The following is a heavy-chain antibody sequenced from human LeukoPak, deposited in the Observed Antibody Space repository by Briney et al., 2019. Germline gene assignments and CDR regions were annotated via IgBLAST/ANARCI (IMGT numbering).Heavy chain of an antibody. D-gene: IGHD3-22*01. CDR2: ISHSGST. Sequence: KPSETLSLTCNVSGDSISSSTYYWGWIRQPPGKGLEWIGSISHSGSTYYNSSLKSRVTISLDTSKNQFSLKLNSVTAADTAVYYCARGYDGSGYYYRNWYFDLWGRGTLATVSS. CDR1: GDSISSSTYY. J-gene: IGHJ2*01. V-gene: IGHV4-39*07. CDR3: ARGYDGSGYYYRNWYFDL.